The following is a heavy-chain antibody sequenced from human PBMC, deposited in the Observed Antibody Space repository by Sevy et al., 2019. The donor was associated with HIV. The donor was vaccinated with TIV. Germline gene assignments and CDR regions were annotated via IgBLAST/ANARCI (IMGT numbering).Heavy chain of an antibody. CDR2: IYYSGST. CDR3: ARGHVWFRWFDP. D-gene: IGHD3-10*01. Sequence: SEALSLTCTVSGGSSSSYYWSWIRQPPGKGLEWIGYIYYSGSTNYNPSLKSRVTISVDTSKNQFSLKLSSVTAADTAVYYCARGHVWFRWFDPWGQGTLVTVSS. J-gene: IGHJ5*02. V-gene: IGHV4-59*01. CDR1: GGSSSSYY.